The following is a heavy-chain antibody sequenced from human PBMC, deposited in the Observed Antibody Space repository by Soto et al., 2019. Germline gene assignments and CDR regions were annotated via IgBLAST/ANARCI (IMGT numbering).Heavy chain of an antibody. D-gene: IGHD3-10*01. CDR2: VHNRWGS. Sequence: QVQLQESGPGLVKPPETRSLPCTASDGSTNSYYRSGIGQSPGKRMEWIGYVHNRWGSSYTPSLQSRVAISLDMSKTQFSLKVTSVTATDTAVYYCARQGFGRLHGLVDVWGQWTTVTVSS. V-gene: IGHV4-59*08. CDR1: DGSTNSYY. J-gene: IGHJ6*02. CDR3: ARQGFGRLHGLVDV.